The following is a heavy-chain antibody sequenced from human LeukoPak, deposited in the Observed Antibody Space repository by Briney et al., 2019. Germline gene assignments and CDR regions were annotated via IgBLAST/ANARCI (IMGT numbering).Heavy chain of an antibody. Sequence: GGSLRLSCAASGFTFSSYSMLWVRQAPGKGLEWVSYISSSSSTIYYADSVKGRFTISRDNAKNSLYLQMNSLRAEDTAVYYCARKNGLDYWGQGTLVTVSS. CDR1: GFTFSSYS. J-gene: IGHJ4*02. V-gene: IGHV3-48*01. CDR2: ISSSSSTI. CDR3: ARKNGLDY.